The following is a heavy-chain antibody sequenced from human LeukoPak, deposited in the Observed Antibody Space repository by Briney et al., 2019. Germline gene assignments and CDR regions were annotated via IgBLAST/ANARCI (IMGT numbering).Heavy chain of an antibody. V-gene: IGHV3-23*01. D-gene: IGHD3-22*01. CDR2: ISGSGGST. Sequence: GGSLRLSCAASEFTFSSYAMNWVRQAPGKGLEWVSSISGSGGSTYYADSVKGRFTISRDNSNNTLYLQMNSLRAEDTAVYYCAKGPITKIDYWGQGTLVTVSS. CDR3: AKGPITKIDY. J-gene: IGHJ4*02. CDR1: EFTFSSYA.